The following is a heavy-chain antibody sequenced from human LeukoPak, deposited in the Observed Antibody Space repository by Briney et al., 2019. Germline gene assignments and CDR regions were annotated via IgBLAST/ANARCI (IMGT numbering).Heavy chain of an antibody. CDR3: ARATRSRSGGYNFDS. V-gene: IGHV4-4*07. D-gene: IGHD2-15*01. J-gene: IGHJ5*01. CDR2: IYTSGST. CDR1: GGSISSYY. Sequence: SETLSLTCTVSGGSISSYYWSWIRQPAGKGLEWIWRIYTSGSTNYNPSLKSRVTMSVDTSKNQFSLKLQSLTAADTAVYYCARATRSRSGGYNFDSWGQGTLVTVSS.